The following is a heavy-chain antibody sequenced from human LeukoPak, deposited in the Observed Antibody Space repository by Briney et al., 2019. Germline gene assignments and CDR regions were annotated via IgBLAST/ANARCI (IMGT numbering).Heavy chain of an antibody. V-gene: IGHV1-2*02. D-gene: IGHD6-19*01. CDR1: GYTFTGSY. CDR3: ARDFRQYSSGSFDY. CDR2: INPNSGGT. Sequence: ASMKVSCKASGYTFTGSYMHWVRQAPGQGLEWMGWINPNSGGTNSAQKLQGRVTMTTDTSTSTAYMELRSLRSDDTAVYYCARDFRQYSSGSFDYWGQGTLVTVSS. J-gene: IGHJ4*02.